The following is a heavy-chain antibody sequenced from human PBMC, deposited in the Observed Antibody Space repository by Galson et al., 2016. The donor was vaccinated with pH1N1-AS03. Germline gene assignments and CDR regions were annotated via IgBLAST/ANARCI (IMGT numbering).Heavy chain of an antibody. J-gene: IGHJ4*02. CDR2: INPNTGNP. Sequence: SVKVSCKASGYTFTNYALNWVRQAPGQGLEWMGWINPNTGNPTYAQGFTGRFVFSSERSVSTAYLQISSLKAADTAVYYCASARTTATKGEIGFWGQGTLVTVSS. CDR3: ASARTTATKGEIGF. V-gene: IGHV7-4-1*02. D-gene: IGHD4-11*01. CDR1: GYTFTNYA.